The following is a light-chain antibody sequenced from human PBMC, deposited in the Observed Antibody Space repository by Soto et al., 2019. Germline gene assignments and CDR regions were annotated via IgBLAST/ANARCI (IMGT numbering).Light chain of an antibody. J-gene: IGLJ2*01. V-gene: IGLV2-14*02. CDR3: TSYTGTHTVV. CDR2: EVT. CDR1: SSDVGSYNL. Sequence: QSVLTQPASVSGSPGQAITISCTGTSSDVGSYNLVSWYQQHPGKAPKLMIYEVTNRPSGVSNRFSASKSGTTASLTISGLQGEDEADYYCTSYTGTHTVVFGGGTKLTVL.